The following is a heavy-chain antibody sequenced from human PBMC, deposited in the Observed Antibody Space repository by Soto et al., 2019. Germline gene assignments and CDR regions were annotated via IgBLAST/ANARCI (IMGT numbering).Heavy chain of an antibody. J-gene: IGHJ6*03. CDR1: GGSIISSSYY. V-gene: IGHV4-39*01. CDR2: IYYSGST. Sequence: SETLSLTCTVSGGSIISSSYYWVWVRQPPGKGLEWIGSIYYSGSTYYNPSLKSRVTISVDTSKNQFSLKLSSVTAADTAVYYCARAGGSSSWYTYNYYYYYMDVWGKGTTVTVSS. CDR3: ARAGGSSSWYTYNYYYYYMDV. D-gene: IGHD6-13*01.